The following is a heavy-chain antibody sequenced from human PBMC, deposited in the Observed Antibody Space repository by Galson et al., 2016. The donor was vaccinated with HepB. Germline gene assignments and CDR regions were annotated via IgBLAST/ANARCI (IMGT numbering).Heavy chain of an antibody. CDR2: IYYSGST. CDR1: GGSISSFSYY. V-gene: IGHV4-39*01. J-gene: IGHJ3*02. Sequence: SETLSLTCTVSGGSISSFSYYWGWIRQPPGKGLEWIGSIYYSGSTHYNPSLKSRVTISVDTSKNQFSLKMRSVTAADTAVYYCARHHGLVMVMYAFDIWGQGTMVTVSS. CDR3: ARHHGLVMVMYAFDI. D-gene: IGHD3-22*01.